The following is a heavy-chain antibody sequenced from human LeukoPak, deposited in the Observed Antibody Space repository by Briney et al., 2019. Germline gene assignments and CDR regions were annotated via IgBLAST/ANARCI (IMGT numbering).Heavy chain of an antibody. D-gene: IGHD2-2*01. CDR2: INPNSGGT. J-gene: IGHJ6*02. V-gene: IGHV1-2*04. CDR1: GYTFTGYY. Sequence: ASVKVSCKAPGYTFTGYYMHWVRQAPGQGLEWMGWINPNSGGTNYAQKFQGWVTMTRDTSISTAYMELSRLRSDDTAVYYCARAVEYCSSTSCPQTDYYYYYGMDVWGQGTTVTISS. CDR3: ARAVEYCSSTSCPQTDYYYYYGMDV.